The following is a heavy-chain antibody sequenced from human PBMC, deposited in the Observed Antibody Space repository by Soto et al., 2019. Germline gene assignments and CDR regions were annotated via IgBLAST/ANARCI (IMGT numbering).Heavy chain of an antibody. V-gene: IGHV1-69*13. CDR3: ARDPPFGTYYYGSGSSLGPNYYGMDV. D-gene: IGHD3-10*01. CDR1: GGTFSSYA. Sequence: SVKVSCKASGGTFSSYAISWVRQAPGQGLEWMGGIIPIFGTANYAQKFQGRVTITADESTSTAYMELSSLRSEDTAVYYCARDPPFGTYYYGSGSSLGPNYYGMDVWGQGTTVTVSS. CDR2: IIPIFGTA. J-gene: IGHJ6*02.